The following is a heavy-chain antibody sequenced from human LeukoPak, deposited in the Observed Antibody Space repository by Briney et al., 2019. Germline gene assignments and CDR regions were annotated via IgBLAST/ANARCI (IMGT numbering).Heavy chain of an antibody. CDR2: ISSSSSTI. D-gene: IGHD6-6*01. Sequence: GGSLRLSCAASGFTFSTYSMNWVRQAPGKGLEWVSYISSSSSTIYYADSVKGRFTISRDNAKNSLYLQMNSLRAEDTAVYYCARVVSSSYRWFDPWGQGTLVTVSS. CDR3: ARVVSSSYRWFDP. CDR1: GFTFSTYS. J-gene: IGHJ5*02. V-gene: IGHV3-48*01.